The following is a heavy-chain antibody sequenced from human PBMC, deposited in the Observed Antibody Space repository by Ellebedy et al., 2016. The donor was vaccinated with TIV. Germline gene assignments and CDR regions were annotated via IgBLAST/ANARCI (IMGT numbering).Heavy chain of an antibody. V-gene: IGHV3-30-3*01. CDR1: AFTFNSYA. J-gene: IGHJ4*02. CDR3: AKEDWLDGNKIGSYYFDY. Sequence: PGGSLRLSCAASAFTFNSYAMHWVRQAPGPGLEWVAVISYHGHSYYYADSVKGRFTISRDNSMTTLYLQMNSLRTEDTAVYYCAKEDWLDGNKIGSYYFDYWGQGTLVTVSS. CDR2: ISYHGHSY. D-gene: IGHD5-24*01.